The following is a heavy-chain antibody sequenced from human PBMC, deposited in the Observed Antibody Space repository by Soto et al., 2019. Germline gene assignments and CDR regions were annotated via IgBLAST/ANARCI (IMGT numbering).Heavy chain of an antibody. D-gene: IGHD2-15*01. V-gene: IGHV1-69*08. CDR2: IIPILGIA. J-gene: IGHJ6*03. Sequence: QVQLVQSGAEVKKPGSSVKVSCKASGGTFSSYTISWVRQAPGQGLEWMGRIIPILGIANYAQKFQGRVTITADKSTSTAYMELSSLRSEDTAVYYCARDIVVVVDATDHYYYYYMDVWGKGTTVTVSS. CDR3: ARDIVVVVDATDHYYYYYMDV. CDR1: GGTFSSYT.